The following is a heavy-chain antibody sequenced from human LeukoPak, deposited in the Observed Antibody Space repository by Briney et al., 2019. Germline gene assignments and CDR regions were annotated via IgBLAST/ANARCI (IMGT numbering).Heavy chain of an antibody. V-gene: IGHV4-34*01. CDR1: GGSFSGYY. CDR2: INHSGST. CDR3: ARVHFWSGHNWFDP. J-gene: IGHJ5*02. D-gene: IGHD3-3*02. Sequence: SETLSLTCAVYGGSFSGYYWSWIRQPPGKGLEWIGEINHSGSTNCNPSLKSRVTISVDTSKNQFSLKLSSVTAADTAVYYCARVHFWSGHNWFDPWGQGTLVTVSS.